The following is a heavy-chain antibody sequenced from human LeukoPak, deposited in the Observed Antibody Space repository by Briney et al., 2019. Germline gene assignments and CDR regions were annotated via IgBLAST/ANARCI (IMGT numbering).Heavy chain of an antibody. CDR1: GFTFSNYG. V-gene: IGHV3-33*01. Sequence: GGSLRLSCAASGFTFSNYGMHWVRQAPDKGLEWVAVIWYDGSNKYYADSVKGRFTISRDNSKNTLYLQMNSLRDEDTAVYYCASPREWPTSGYYYGMDVWGQGTTVTVSS. CDR2: IWYDGSNK. D-gene: IGHD3-3*01. CDR3: ASPREWPTSGYYYGMDV. J-gene: IGHJ6*02.